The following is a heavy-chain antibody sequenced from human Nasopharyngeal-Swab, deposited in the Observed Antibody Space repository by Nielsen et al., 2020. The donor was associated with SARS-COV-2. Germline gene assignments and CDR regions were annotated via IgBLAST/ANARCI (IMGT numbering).Heavy chain of an antibody. CDR2: TYYRSKWHN. V-gene: IGHV6-1*01. D-gene: IGHD3-16*01. J-gene: IGHJ6*02. CDR3: ARAQDLWLPGVGDYYYYYYGMDV. Sequence: SQTLSLTCAISGDSVSSNSAAWNWIRQSPSRGLEWLGRTYYRSKWHNDYAVSVKSRITINPDTSKNQFSLQLNSVTPEDTAVYYCARAQDLWLPGVGDYYYYYYGMDVWGQGTTVTVSS. CDR1: GDSVSSNSAA.